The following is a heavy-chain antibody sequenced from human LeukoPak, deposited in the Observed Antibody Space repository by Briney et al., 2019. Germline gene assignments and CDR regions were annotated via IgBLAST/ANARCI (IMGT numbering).Heavy chain of an antibody. J-gene: IGHJ4*02. CDR3: ARAEAMVRGVISHFDY. CDR1: GFTFSSYS. Sequence: GGSLRLSCAASGFTFSSYSMNWVRQAPGKGLEWVSSISSSSSYIYYADSVKGRFTISRDNAKNSLYLQMNSLRAEDTAVYYCARAEAMVRGVISHFDYWGQGTLIIVSS. CDR2: ISSSSSYI. D-gene: IGHD3-10*01. V-gene: IGHV3-21*01.